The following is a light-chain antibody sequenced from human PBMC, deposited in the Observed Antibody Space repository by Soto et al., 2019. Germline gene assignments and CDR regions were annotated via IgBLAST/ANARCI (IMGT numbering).Light chain of an antibody. V-gene: IGKV3-20*01. CDR2: GAL. Sequence: EIVLMQSPCTLSLSPGERATLSCRASQSVSSSYLAWYQQKPGQAPRLLIYGALSRATGIPDRFSGSGSGTDFTLTISRLEPEDFALYYCQQYATSPLNFGGGTKVDIK. J-gene: IGKJ4*01. CDR1: QSVSSSY. CDR3: QQYATSPLN.